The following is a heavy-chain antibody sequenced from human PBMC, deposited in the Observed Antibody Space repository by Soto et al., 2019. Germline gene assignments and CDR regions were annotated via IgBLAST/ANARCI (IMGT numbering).Heavy chain of an antibody. CDR3: ARGGYSGYETRHDLAVTHGSYYYYMDV. CDR2: INPNSGGT. J-gene: IGHJ6*03. CDR1: GYTFTGYD. Sequence: GASLKVSCKASGYTFTGYDMHWVRQAPGPGLEWMGWINPNSGGTNYAQKFQGWVTMTRDTSISTAYMELSRLRSDDTAVYYCARGGYSGYETRHDLAVTHGSYYYYMDVWGKGTTVTVSS. D-gene: IGHD5-12*01. V-gene: IGHV1-2*04.